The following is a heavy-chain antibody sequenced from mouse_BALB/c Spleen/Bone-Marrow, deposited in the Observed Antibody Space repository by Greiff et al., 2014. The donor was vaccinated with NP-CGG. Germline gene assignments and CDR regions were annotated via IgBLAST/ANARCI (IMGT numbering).Heavy chain of an antibody. CDR2: IYPGARVT. V-gene: IGHV1-87*01. Sequence: QVQLKESGAELARPGASVKLSCKTSGYNFNNYWMQWIKQRPGQGLEWIGVIYPGARVTRHTQKSKGKAPLTAAKSSSTVYMQLSSLASEDSAVYYCARDGKYPFAMDYWGQGTSVTVSS. J-gene: IGHJ4*01. CDR1: GYNFNNYW. D-gene: IGHD2-1*01. CDR3: ARDGKYPFAMDY.